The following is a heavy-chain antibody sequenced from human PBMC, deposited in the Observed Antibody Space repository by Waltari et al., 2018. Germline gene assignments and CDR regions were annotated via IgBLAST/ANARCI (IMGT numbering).Heavy chain of an antibody. Sequence: EVQLVESGGGLIQPGGSLRLSCAASGFTVSSNYMSWVRQAPGKGLEWVSVIYSGGSTYYADSVKVRFTISRDNSKNTLYLQMNSLRAEDTAVYYCAREYTGYYYGMDVWGQGTTVTVSS. V-gene: IGHV3-53*01. CDR2: IYSGGST. CDR3: AREYTGYYYGMDV. D-gene: IGHD2-2*02. J-gene: IGHJ6*02. CDR1: GFTVSSNY.